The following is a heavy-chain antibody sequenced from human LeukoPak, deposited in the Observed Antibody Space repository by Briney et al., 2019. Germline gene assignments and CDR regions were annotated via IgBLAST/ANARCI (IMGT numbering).Heavy chain of an antibody. V-gene: IGHV1-46*01. CDR3: ARDTNAYSYDSSGYYPLDY. Sequence: ASVKVSCKASGYTFTSYYMHWVRQAPGQGLEWMGIITPSGGSTRYAQKFQGRVTVTRDTSTSTVYMELSSLRSEDTALYYCARDTNAYSYDSSGYYPLDYWGQGTLVTVSS. CDR2: ITPSGGST. D-gene: IGHD3-22*01. CDR1: GYTFTSYY. J-gene: IGHJ4*02.